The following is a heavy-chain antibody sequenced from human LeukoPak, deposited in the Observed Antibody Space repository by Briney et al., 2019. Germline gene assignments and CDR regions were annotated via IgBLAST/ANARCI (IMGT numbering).Heavy chain of an antibody. CDR2: INSDGSST. CDR1: GFTFSSYA. CDR3: ARVGATRPFDY. J-gene: IGHJ4*02. Sequence: GGSLRLSCAASGFTFSSYAMSWVRQAPGKGLVWVSRINSDGSSTSYADSVKGRFTISRDNAKNTLYLQMNSLRAEDTAVYYCARVGATRPFDYWGQGTLVTVSS. D-gene: IGHD1-26*01. V-gene: IGHV3-74*01.